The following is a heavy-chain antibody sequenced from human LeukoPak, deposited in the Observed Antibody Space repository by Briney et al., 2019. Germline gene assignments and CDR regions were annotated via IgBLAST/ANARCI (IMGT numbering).Heavy chain of an antibody. V-gene: IGHV1-24*01. J-gene: IGHJ4*02. CDR3: ATDSSLYNIAVAAFDY. Sequence: ASVKVSCKVSGYTLTELSMHWVRQAPGKGLEWMGGFDPEDGEIIYAQKFQGRVTMTEDTSTDTAYMELSSLRSEDTAVYYCATDSSLYNIAVAAFDYWGQGTLVTVSS. CDR1: GYTLTELS. D-gene: IGHD6-19*01. CDR2: FDPEDGEI.